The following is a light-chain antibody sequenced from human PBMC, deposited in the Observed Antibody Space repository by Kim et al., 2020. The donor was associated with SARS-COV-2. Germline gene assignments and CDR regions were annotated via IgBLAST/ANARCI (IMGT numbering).Light chain of an antibody. V-gene: IGLV2-14*03. CDR3: SSGTSSSTNWV. CDR1: SSDVGGY. J-gene: IGLJ3*02. Sequence: QSDLTQPASVSGSPGQSITISCTVTSSDVGGYVSWYQQHPGKAPKLMMYDVSNRPSGVSNRFSGSKSGNTASLTISGLQAEDEADYYCSSGTSSSTNWVFGGGTQLTVL. CDR2: DVS.